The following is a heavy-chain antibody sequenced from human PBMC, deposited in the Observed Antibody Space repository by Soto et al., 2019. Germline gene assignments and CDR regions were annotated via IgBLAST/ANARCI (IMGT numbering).Heavy chain of an antibody. Sequence: KSSETLSLTCTVSGGSISSGDYYWSWIRQPPGKGLEWIGYIYYSGSTYYNPSLKSRVTISVDTSKNQFSLKLSSVTAADTAVYYCASFHYYYDSSARLRRYNWFDPWGQGTLVTVSS. CDR1: GGSISSGDYY. CDR2: IYYSGST. D-gene: IGHD3-22*01. J-gene: IGHJ5*02. CDR3: ASFHYYYDSSARLRRYNWFDP. V-gene: IGHV4-30-4*01.